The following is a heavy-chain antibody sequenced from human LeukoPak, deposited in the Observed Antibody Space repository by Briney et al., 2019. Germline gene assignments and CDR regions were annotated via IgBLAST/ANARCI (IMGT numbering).Heavy chain of an antibody. CDR3: ARAHSGFYLDA. CDR1: GGSLGTFY. CDR2: IHPTGST. D-gene: IGHD3-22*01. V-gene: IGHV4-4*07. Sequence: SETLSLTCTVSGGSLGTFYWSWIRQSAGKGLEYIGRIHPTGSTNYKPSLKSRVTMSIDTSKNQFPMTLQFVTAADTAVYFCARAHSGFYLDAWGQGTLVTVSS. J-gene: IGHJ4*02.